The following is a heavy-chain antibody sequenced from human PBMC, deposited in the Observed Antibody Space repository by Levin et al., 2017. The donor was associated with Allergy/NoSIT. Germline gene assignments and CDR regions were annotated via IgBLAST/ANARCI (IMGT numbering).Heavy chain of an antibody. CDR2: ISGSGGST. CDR1: GFTFSSYA. V-gene: IGHV3-23*01. J-gene: IGHJ4*02. CDR3: AKSPCRYCSSTSNY. D-gene: IGHD2-2*01. Sequence: PGGSLRLSCAASGFTFSSYAMSWVRQAPGKGLEWVSAISGSGGSTYYADSVKGRFTISRDNSKNTLYLQMNSLRAEDTAVYYCAKSPCRYCSSTSNYWGQGTLVTVSS.